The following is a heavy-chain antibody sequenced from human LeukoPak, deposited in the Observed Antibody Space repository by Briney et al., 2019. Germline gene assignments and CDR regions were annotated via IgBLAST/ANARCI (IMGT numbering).Heavy chain of an antibody. V-gene: IGHV4-59*01. Sequence: PSETLSLTCTVFGGSISTYYWSWIRQTPGKGLEWIGYIHYSGSTNYNPSLNSRVTISVDTSKNQFSLKVNSVTAADTAVYYCARGTHSSSPIPLDYWGQGTLVTVSS. CDR3: ARGTHSSSPIPLDY. D-gene: IGHD6-6*01. J-gene: IGHJ4*02. CDR2: IHYSGST. CDR1: GGSISTYY.